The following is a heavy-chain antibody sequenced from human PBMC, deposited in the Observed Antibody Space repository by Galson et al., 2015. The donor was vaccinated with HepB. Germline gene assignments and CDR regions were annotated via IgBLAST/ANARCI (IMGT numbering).Heavy chain of an antibody. V-gene: IGHV3-30*18. J-gene: IGHJ6*03. CDR1: GFTFSSYG. D-gene: IGHD5-24*01. Sequence: SLRLSCAASGFTFSSYGMHWVRQAPGKGLEWVAVISYDGSNKYYADSVKGRFTISRDNSKNTLYLQMNSLRAEDTAVYYCAKDMERWDKTDYYYMDVWGKGTTVTVSS. CDR2: ISYDGSNK. CDR3: AKDMERWDKTDYYYMDV.